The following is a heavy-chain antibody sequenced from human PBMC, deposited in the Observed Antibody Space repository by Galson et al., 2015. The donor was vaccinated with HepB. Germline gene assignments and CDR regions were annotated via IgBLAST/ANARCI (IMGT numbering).Heavy chain of an antibody. V-gene: IGHV5-10-1*01. D-gene: IGHD3-10*01. CDR1: GYSFTSYW. Sequence: QSGAEVKKPGESLRISCKGSGYSFTSYWISWVRQMPGKGLEWMGRIDPSDSYTNYSPSFQGHVTISADKSISTAYLQWSSLKASDTAMYYCARLWFGEQSHYYYYGMDVWGQGTTVTVS. CDR2: IDPSDSYT. CDR3: ARLWFGEQSHYYYYGMDV. J-gene: IGHJ6*02.